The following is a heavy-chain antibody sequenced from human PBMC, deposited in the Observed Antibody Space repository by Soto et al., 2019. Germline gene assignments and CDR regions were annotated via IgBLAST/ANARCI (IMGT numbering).Heavy chain of an antibody. J-gene: IGHJ4*02. CDR2: IIPIFGTA. D-gene: IGHD2-8*01. V-gene: IGHV1-69*13. CDR1: GGTFSSYA. CDR3: ASRCTNGVCYQVDY. Sequence: ASVKVSCKASGGTFSSYAISWVRQAPGQGLEWMGGIIPIFGTANYAQKFQGRVTITADESTSTAYMELSSLRSEDTAVYYCASRCTNGVCYQVDYWGQGTLVTVSS.